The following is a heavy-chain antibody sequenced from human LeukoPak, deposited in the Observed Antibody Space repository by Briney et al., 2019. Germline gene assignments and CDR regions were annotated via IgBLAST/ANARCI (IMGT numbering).Heavy chain of an antibody. Sequence: GGSLRLSCAGSGFTFSNYAMTWVRQAPGKGLEWVSGITGSGDSADSADSVKGRFTISRDNSKKTLYLQMNSLRAEDTAVYYCAKETGYGSGNYVYWCFDFWGRGTLVTVSS. CDR2: ITGSGDSA. V-gene: IGHV3-23*01. J-gene: IGHJ2*01. D-gene: IGHD3-10*01. CDR3: AKETGYGSGNYVYWCFDF. CDR1: GFTFSNYA.